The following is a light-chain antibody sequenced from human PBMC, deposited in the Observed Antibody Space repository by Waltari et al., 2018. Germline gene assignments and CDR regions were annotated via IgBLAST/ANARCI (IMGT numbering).Light chain of an antibody. Sequence: QSVLTQPPSASGTPGQRVTIARSGSSSNIGRNTVNWYQQLPGTAPKLLIYTNNQRPSGVPGRFSGSKSGTSASLAISGLQSEDEADYYCAAWDDSLKRVVFGGGTKLTVL. V-gene: IGLV1-44*01. CDR2: TNN. CDR3: AAWDDSLKRVV. CDR1: SSNIGRNT. J-gene: IGLJ2*01.